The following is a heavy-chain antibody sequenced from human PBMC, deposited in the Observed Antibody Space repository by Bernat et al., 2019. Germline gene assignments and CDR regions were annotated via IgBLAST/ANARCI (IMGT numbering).Heavy chain of an antibody. V-gene: IGHV3-73*02. CDR1: GFTFTGSA. CDR2: IRSKANSYAT. CDR3: TRHGATRDY. J-gene: IGHJ4*02. Sequence: EVQLVESGGGLVQPGGSLKLSCAASGFTFTGSAMHWVRQASGKGLEWVGRIRSKANSYATAYAASVKGRFTISRDDSKNKAYLQMNSLKTEDTAVYYCTRHGATRDYWGQGTLVTVSS. D-gene: IGHD3-16*01.